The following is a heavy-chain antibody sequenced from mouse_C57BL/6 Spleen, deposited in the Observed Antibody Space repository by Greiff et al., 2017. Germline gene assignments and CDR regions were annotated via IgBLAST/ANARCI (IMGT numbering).Heavy chain of an antibody. CDR2: IYPSDSET. J-gene: IGHJ3*01. CDR1: GYTFTSYW. V-gene: IGHV1-61*01. CDR3: AIRYGNYAWFAY. Sequence: VQLQQPGAELVRPGSSVKLSCKASGYTFTSYWMDWVKQRPGQGLEWIGNIYPSDSETHYNQKFKDKATLTVDKSSSTAYMQLSSLTSEDSAVYYCAIRYGNYAWFAYWGQGTLVTVSA. D-gene: IGHD2-1*01.